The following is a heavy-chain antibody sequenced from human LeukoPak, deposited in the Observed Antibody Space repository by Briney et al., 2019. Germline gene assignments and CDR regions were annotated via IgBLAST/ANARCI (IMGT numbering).Heavy chain of an antibody. CDR2: INHRGST. D-gene: IGHD6-6*01. CDR3: ASSSSSLHDAFDI. J-gene: IGHJ3*02. CDR1: GGSFSGYH. V-gene: IGHV4-34*01. Sequence: SETLSLTCVVYGGSFSGYHWSWIRQSPGKGLEWIGEINHRGSTNYNPSLKRRVTMSLDTSKNQFSLKLSSVTAADTAVYYCASSSSSLHDAFDIWGQGTMVTVSS.